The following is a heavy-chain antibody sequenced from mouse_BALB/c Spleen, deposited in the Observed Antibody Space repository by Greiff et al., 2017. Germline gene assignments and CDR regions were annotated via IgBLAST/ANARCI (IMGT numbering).Heavy chain of an antibody. CDR2: ISNGGGST. D-gene: IGHD4-1*01. J-gene: IGHJ2*01. CDR1: GFTFSSYT. V-gene: IGHV5-12-2*01. CDR3: ARTTNWVFDY. Sequence: EVQGVESGGGLVQPGGSLKLSCAASGFTFSSYTMSWVRQTPEKRLEWVAYISNGGGSTYYPDTVKGRFTISRDNAENTLYLQMSSLKSEDTAMYYCARTTNWVFDYWGQGTTLTVSS.